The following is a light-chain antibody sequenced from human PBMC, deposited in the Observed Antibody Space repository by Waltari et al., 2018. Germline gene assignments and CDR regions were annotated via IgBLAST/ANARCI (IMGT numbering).Light chain of an antibody. CDR2: SAA. CDR3: QQHKTSPWT. Sequence: TKSPGPRSLSPGGRATLSCRASQRVGTNDFAWYQHKPGQAPRLRIPSAASRATDIPDRFSGSGSGTDFTLTISRLEPEDFAVYYWQQHKTSPWTFGQGTKVEIK. V-gene: IGKV3-20*01. J-gene: IGKJ1*01. CDR1: QRVGTND.